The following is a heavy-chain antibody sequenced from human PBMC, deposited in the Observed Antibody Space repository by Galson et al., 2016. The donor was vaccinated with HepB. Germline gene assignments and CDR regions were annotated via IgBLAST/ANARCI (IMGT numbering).Heavy chain of an antibody. Sequence: SLRLSCAASGFTLIDYAMHWVRQAPGKGLEWVSGINWNSERIDYVDSVKGRFTISRDNAKNSLYLEMNSLRAEDSSLYFCARDSGFCRTIYCRGDAYDLWGQGTMVTVSS. J-gene: IGHJ3*01. D-gene: IGHD2-15*01. CDR2: INWNSERI. CDR3: ARDSGFCRTIYCRGDAYDL. V-gene: IGHV3-9*01. CDR1: GFTLIDYA.